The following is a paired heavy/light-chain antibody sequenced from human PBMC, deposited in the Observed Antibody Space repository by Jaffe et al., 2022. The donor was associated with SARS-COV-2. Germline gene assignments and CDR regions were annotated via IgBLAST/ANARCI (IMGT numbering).Light chain of an antibody. CDR3: HQYYTTEIT. Sequence: DIVMTQSPDSLAVSLGERATINCKSSQSVLYSSNNKNYLAWYQQKPGQPPKLLIYWASTRESGVPDRFSGSGSGTDFTLTISSLQAEDVAVYYCHQYYTTEITFGQGTRLEIK. V-gene: IGKV4-1*01. CDR2: WAS. J-gene: IGKJ5*01. CDR1: QSVLYSSNNKNY.
Heavy chain of an antibody. CDR1: GFTFTSYW. CDR2: INSDGSST. Sequence: EVQLVESGGGLVQPGGSLRLSCAASGFTFTSYWMHWVRQAPGKGLVWVSRINSDGSSTSYADSVRGRFTISRDNAKNAVYLQMNSLRAEDTAVYYCARVRDSGWNPLGHWGQGTLVTVSS. J-gene: IGHJ4*02. D-gene: IGHD6-19*01. CDR3: ARVRDSGWNPLGH. V-gene: IGHV3-74*01.